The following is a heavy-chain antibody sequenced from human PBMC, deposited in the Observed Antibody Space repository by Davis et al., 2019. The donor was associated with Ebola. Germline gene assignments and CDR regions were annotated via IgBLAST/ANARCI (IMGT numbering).Heavy chain of an antibody. J-gene: IGHJ4*02. V-gene: IGHV3-9*01. CDR1: GFTFSSYA. Sequence: GGSLRLSCAASGFTFSSYAMSWVRHAPGKGLEWVSGISWNSGSIGYADSVKGRFTISRDNAKNSLYLQMNSLRAEDTALYYCAKEGSWGQGTLVTVSS. CDR2: ISWNSGSI. CDR3: AKEGS.